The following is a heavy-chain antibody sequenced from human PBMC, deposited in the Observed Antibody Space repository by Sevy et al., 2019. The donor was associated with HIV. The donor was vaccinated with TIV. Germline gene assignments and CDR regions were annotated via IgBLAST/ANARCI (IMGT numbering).Heavy chain of an antibody. CDR3: VKEGGGEGGDH. V-gene: IGHV3-30*02. CDR1: GFSYSSYG. D-gene: IGHD2-21*01. CDR2: IQYDGSNK. Sequence: GGSLRLSCAAPGFSYSSYGMHWVRQAPGKGLEWVAYIQYDGSNKDYADSVKGRFTISRDNSKNTLDLQMNSLRVEDTAVYYCVKEGGGEGGDHWGQGTLVTVSS. J-gene: IGHJ4*02.